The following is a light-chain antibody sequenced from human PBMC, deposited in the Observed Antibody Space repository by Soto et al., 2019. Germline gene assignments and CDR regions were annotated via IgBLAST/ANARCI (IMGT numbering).Light chain of an antibody. CDR1: RDISNY. CDR2: AAS. Sequence: DIQMTQSPSSLSASVGDRVTITCQASRDISNYLNWYQQKPGKAPKLLIYAASNLETGVPSRFSGSGSGTDFTFTISSLQPEDIATYYCQQYYNLPITFGQGTRLEIK. J-gene: IGKJ5*01. CDR3: QQYYNLPIT. V-gene: IGKV1-33*01.